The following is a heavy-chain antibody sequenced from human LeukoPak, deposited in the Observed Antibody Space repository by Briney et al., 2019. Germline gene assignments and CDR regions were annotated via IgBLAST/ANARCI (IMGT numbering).Heavy chain of an antibody. V-gene: IGHV3-33*06. J-gene: IGHJ3*02. D-gene: IGHD3-22*01. CDR3: AKYYYDSSGHYVFDI. Sequence: GGSLRLSCAASGFTFSSYGMHWVRQAPGKGLEWVAVIWYDGSNKYYADSVKGRFTISRDNSKNTLYLQMNSLRAEDTAVYYCAKYYYDSSGHYVFDIWGQGTMVTVSS. CDR2: IWYDGSNK. CDR1: GFTFSSYG.